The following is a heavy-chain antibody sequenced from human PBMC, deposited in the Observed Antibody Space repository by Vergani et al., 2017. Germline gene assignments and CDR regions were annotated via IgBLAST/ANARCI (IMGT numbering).Heavy chain of an antibody. CDR2: ISGSGGST. D-gene: IGHD2-2*01. J-gene: IGHJ1*01. CDR1: GFPFSSYA. CDR3: AKGPSRYCSSTSCYRYFQH. V-gene: IGHV3-23*01. Sequence: EVQLLESGGGLVQPGGSLRLSCAASGFPFSSYAMSWVRQAPGKGLGWVSAISGSGGSTYYADSVKGRFTISRDNSKNTLYLQMNSLRAEDTAVYYCAKGPSRYCSSTSCYRYFQHWGQGTLVTVSS.